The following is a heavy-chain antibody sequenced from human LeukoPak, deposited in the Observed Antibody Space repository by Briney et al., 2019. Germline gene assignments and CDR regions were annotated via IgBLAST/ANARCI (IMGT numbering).Heavy chain of an antibody. CDR1: GGSVSSGSYY. V-gene: IGHV3-23*01. CDR3: AKEGFGDYGDYGRFDY. CDR2: ISGSGGST. J-gene: IGHJ4*02. D-gene: IGHD4-17*01. Sequence: QPSETLSLTCTVSGGSVSSGSYYWSWVRQAPGKGLEWVSAISGSGGSTYYADSVKGRFTISRDNSKNTLYLQMNSLRAEDTAVYYCAKEGFGDYGDYGRFDYWGQGTLVTVSS.